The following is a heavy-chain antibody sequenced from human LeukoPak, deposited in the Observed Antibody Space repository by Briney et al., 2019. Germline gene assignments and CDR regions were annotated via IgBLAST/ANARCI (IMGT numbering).Heavy chain of an antibody. V-gene: IGHV3-74*01. CDR3: ARGAVAGANFDY. Sequence: GGSLRLSCADSGFTFNSYWMHWVRQAPGKGLAWVSHITTDGSGTSYADSVKGRFTISRDNAKRTLYLQMNSLRAEDTAVYYCARGAVAGANFDYWGLGTLVTVSS. J-gene: IGHJ4*02. CDR1: GFTFNSYW. D-gene: IGHD1-26*01. CDR2: ITTDGSGT.